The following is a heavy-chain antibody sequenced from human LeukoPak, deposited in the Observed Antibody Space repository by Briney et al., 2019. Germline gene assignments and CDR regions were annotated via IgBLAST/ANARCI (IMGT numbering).Heavy chain of an antibody. J-gene: IGHJ6*03. D-gene: IGHD2-21*01. Sequence: GGSLRLSCAASGFTFSSYNMNWVRQAPGKGLEWVSSITSTGTYTFYADSVKGRFTISRDNSKNSLYLQMNSLRAEDTAVYYCAKDGEPYYYYYMDVWGKGTTVTVSS. CDR2: ITSTGTYT. CDR1: GFTFSSYN. CDR3: AKDGEPYYYYYMDV. V-gene: IGHV3-21*04.